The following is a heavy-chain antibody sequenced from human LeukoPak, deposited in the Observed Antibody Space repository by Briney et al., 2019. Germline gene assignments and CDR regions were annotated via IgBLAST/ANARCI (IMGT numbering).Heavy chain of an antibody. J-gene: IGHJ1*01. CDR2: IDSSSSHI. V-gene: IGHV3-21*01. CDR3: ARGYCGGDCYGD. Sequence: GGSLRLSCAASGFSFSSYAMNWVRRAPGKGLEWVSSIDSSSSHIYYADSVKGRFTISRDNTKSSLYLQMNSLRAEDMAVYYCARGYCGGDCYGDWGQGTLVTVSS. CDR1: GFSFSSYA. D-gene: IGHD2-21*02.